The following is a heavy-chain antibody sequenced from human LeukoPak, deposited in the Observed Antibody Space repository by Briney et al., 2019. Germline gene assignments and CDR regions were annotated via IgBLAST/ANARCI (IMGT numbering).Heavy chain of an antibody. D-gene: IGHD5-18*01. Sequence: GGPLRLSCAASGFTFSSYAMHWVRQAPGKGLEWVAVISYDGSNKYYADSVKGRFTISRDNSKNTLYLQMNSLRAEDTAVYYCAKGVSGYSYGVIGYWGQGTLVTVSS. J-gene: IGHJ4*02. CDR1: GFTFSSYA. CDR3: AKGVSGYSYGVIGY. V-gene: IGHV3-30-3*01. CDR2: ISYDGSNK.